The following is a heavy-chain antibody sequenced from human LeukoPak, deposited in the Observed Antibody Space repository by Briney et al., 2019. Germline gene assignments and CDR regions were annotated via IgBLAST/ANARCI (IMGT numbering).Heavy chain of an antibody. CDR3: ATTKPARRYFDY. V-gene: IGHV3-23*01. Sequence: GGSLRLSCAGSGFTFSSNPLSWVRQAPGKGLEWVSAISGSGANTYYGDSVRGRFTISRDNSKNTLYLQMNTLRADDTAVYYCATTKPARRYFDYWGQGILVTVSS. D-gene: IGHD5-12*01. CDR2: ISGSGANT. J-gene: IGHJ4*02. CDR1: GFTFSSNP.